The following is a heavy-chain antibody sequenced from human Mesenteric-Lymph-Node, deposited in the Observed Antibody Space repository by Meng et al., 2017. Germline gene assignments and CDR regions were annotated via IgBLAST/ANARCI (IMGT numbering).Heavy chain of an antibody. CDR2: ISWHSGNI. D-gene: IGHD7-27*01. J-gene: IGHJ4*02. V-gene: IGHV3-9*03. Sequence: GGSLRLSCAASGIHFDDYAMHWVRQAPGKGLEWVSGISWHSGNIVYADSVKGRFTISRDNAKNSLYLQMNDLRTEDMALYYCAKTTEPGETGVGHFDHWGQGTLVTVSS. CDR3: AKTTEPGETGVGHFDH. CDR1: GIHFDDYA.